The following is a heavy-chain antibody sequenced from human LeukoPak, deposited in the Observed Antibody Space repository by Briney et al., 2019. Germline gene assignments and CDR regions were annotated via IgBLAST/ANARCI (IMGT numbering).Heavy chain of an antibody. Sequence: ASVKVSCKASGYTFTSYYMHWVRQAPGQGLEWMGIINPSGGSTSYAQKFQGRVTMTRDMSTSTVHMELSSLRSEDTAVHYCARDRSDCSSTSCYRYFDLWGRGTLVTVSS. J-gene: IGHJ2*01. D-gene: IGHD2-2*01. V-gene: IGHV1-46*01. CDR2: INPSGGST. CDR1: GYTFTSYY. CDR3: ARDRSDCSSTSCYRYFDL.